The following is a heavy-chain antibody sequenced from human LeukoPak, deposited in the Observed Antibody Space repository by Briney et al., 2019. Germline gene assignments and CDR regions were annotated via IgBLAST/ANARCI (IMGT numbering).Heavy chain of an antibody. J-gene: IGHJ6*02. CDR1: GGTFSSYA. CDR2: IIPILGIA. Sequence: SVKVSCKASGGTFSSYAISWVRQAPGQGLEWMGRIIPILGIANYAQKFQGRVTITADKSTSTAYMELSSLRSEDTAVYYCASSDVLLWLGEPNYYGMDVWGQGTTVTVSS. V-gene: IGHV1-69*04. CDR3: ASSDVLLWLGEPNYYGMDV. D-gene: IGHD3-10*01.